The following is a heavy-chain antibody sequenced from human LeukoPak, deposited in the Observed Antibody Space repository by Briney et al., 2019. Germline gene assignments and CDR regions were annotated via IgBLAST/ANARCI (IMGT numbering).Heavy chain of an antibody. Sequence: PSETLSLTCTVSGGSISSATSFWGWIRQPPGKGLEWIATISYTGTTYYNPSLKSRITISVDTSKNQFSLRLSSVTAADTAVYYCARASYSYDINGWVPFDYWGQGTLVTVSS. D-gene: IGHD3-22*01. CDR2: ISYTGTT. J-gene: IGHJ4*02. V-gene: IGHV4-39*07. CDR1: GGSISSATSF. CDR3: ARASYSYDINGWVPFDY.